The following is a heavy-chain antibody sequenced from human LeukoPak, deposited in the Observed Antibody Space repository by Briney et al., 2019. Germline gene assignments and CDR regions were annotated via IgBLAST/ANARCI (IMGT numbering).Heavy chain of an antibody. CDR3: ALSSQYSSSWYSLRYYYYYYYMDV. J-gene: IGHJ6*03. D-gene: IGHD6-13*01. V-gene: IGHV1-2*02. CDR1: GYTFTSYG. Sequence: ASVKVSCKASGYTFTSYGISWVRQAPGQGLEWMGWINPNSGGTNYAQKFQGRVTMTRETSISTAYMELSRLRSDDTAVYYCALSSQYSSSWYSLRYYYYYYYMDVWGKGTTVTVSS. CDR2: INPNSGGT.